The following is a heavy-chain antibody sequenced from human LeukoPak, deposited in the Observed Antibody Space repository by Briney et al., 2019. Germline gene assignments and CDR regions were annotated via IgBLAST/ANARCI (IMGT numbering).Heavy chain of an antibody. CDR3: AREPYYCSSTSCSDY. J-gene: IGHJ4*02. Sequence: PGGSLRLSCAASGFTFSSYSLNWVRQAPGKGLEWVSSISSSSSYIYYADSVKGRFTISRDNAKNSLYLQMNSLRAEDTAVYYCAREPYYCSSTSCSDYWGQGTLVTVSS. CDR2: ISSSSSYI. V-gene: IGHV3-21*01. CDR1: GFTFSSYS. D-gene: IGHD2-2*01.